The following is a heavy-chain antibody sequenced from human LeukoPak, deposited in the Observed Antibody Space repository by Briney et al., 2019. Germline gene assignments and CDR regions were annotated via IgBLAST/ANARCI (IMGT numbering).Heavy chain of an antibody. D-gene: IGHD3-3*01. CDR1: GFTFSSYS. CDR3: ARVGVRFLRAFDI. Sequence: PGGSLRLSCAASGFTFSSYSMNRVRQAPGKGLEWISYITSSSRTIYYADSVKGRFTISRDNAKNSLYLQMNSLRAEGTAVYYCARVGVRFLRAFDIWGQGTMVTVSS. CDR2: ITSSSRTI. J-gene: IGHJ3*02. V-gene: IGHV3-48*04.